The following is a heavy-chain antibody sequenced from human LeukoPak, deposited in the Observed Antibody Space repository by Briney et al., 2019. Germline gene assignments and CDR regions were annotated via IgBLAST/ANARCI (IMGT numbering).Heavy chain of an antibody. CDR1: GFTFSSYG. D-gene: IGHD6-6*01. CDR3: AKDGMYSSSSSYYFDY. CDR2: ISSSGSTI. V-gene: IGHV3-48*01. J-gene: IGHJ4*02. Sequence: GGALRLSCAASGFTFSSYGIHWVRQAPGKGLEWVSYISSSGSTIYYADSVKGRFTISRDISKNTLYLQMNSLSAEDTAVYYCAKDGMYSSSSSYYFDYWGQGTLVTVSS.